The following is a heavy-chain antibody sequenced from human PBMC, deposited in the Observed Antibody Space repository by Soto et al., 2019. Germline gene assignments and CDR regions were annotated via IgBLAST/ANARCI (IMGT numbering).Heavy chain of an antibody. CDR2: IYYSGNT. CDR1: GGSISSSGYY. J-gene: IGHJ4*02. D-gene: IGHD3-22*01. V-gene: IGHV4-31*03. CDR3: AGGRRCYSSGYPPFDY. Sequence: QVQLQESGPGLVKPSQTLSLTCNVSGGSISSSGYYWNWIRQNPGKGLEWIGYIYYSGNTYYNPSLKSRVTISGDTSKNQFSLKLSSVTAADTAVYYCAGGRRCYSSGYPPFDYWGQGTLVTVSS.